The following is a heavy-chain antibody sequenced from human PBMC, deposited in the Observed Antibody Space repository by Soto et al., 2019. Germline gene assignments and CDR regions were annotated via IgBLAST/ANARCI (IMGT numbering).Heavy chain of an antibody. J-gene: IGHJ6*02. CDR1: GGTFSSYA. V-gene: IGHV1-69*13. D-gene: IGHD2-2*01. Sequence: SVKVSCKASGGTFSSYAISWVRQAPGQGLEWMGGIIPIFGTANYAQKFQGRVTITADESTSTAYMELSSLGSEDTAVYYCARVGLLASSTSERAQYYYYYGMDVWGQGTTVTVSS. CDR3: ARVGLLASSTSERAQYYYYYGMDV. CDR2: IIPIFGTA.